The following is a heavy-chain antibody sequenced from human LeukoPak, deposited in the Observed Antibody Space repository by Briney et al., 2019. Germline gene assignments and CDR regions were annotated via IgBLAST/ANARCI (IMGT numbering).Heavy chain of an antibody. CDR2: MNPNSGNT. V-gene: IGHV1-8*01. D-gene: IGHD2-15*01. Sequence: ASVKVSCKASGYTFTSYDINWVRQATGQGLEWMGWMNPNSGNTGYAQKFQGRVTMTRNTSISTAYMELSSLRSEDTAVYYCARGGYCSGGSCFRDYYGMDVWGQGTTVTVSS. CDR3: ARGGYCSGGSCFRDYYGMDV. J-gene: IGHJ6*02. CDR1: GYTFTSYD.